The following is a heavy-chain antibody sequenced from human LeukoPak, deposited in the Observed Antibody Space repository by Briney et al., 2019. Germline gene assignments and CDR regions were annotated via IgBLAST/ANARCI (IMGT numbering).Heavy chain of an antibody. J-gene: IGHJ3*02. CDR2: TYYRSKWYN. D-gene: IGHD6-19*01. V-gene: IGHV6-1*01. Sequence: SQTLSLTCAISGDSVSSNSAAWNWIRQSPSRGLEWLGRTYYRSKWYNGYAVTVKSRITINPDTSKNQFSLQLNSVTPEDTAVYYCAREQWLAPAGLDAFDIWGQGTMVTVSS. CDR3: AREQWLAPAGLDAFDI. CDR1: GDSVSSNSAA.